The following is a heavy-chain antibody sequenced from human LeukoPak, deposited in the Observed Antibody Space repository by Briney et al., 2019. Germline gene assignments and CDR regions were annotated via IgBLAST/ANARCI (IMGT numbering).Heavy chain of an antibody. V-gene: IGHV3-23*01. CDR2: VSGPGTTT. J-gene: IGHJ4*02. CDR1: GFTFINYA. CDR3: ATRRSGNYFATFDF. Sequence: GGSLRLSCEASGFTFINYAMNWVRQAPEKGLEWVSTVSGPGTTTYYADSVKGRFTVSRDNPKNTVFLQMDSLRAEDTAVYYCATRRSGNYFATFDFWGQGILVTVSS. D-gene: IGHD3-22*01.